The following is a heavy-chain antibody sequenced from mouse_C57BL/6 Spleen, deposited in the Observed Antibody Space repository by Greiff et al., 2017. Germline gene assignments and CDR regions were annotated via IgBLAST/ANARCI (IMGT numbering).Heavy chain of an antibody. CDR2: IWRGGST. Sequence: QVQLQQSGPGLVQPSPSLSITCTVSGFSLTSYGVHWVRQSPGKGLEWLGVIWRGGSTDYNAAFMSRLSITKDNSKSQVFFKMNSLQADDTAIYYCAKSPLYSNYYAMDYWGQGTSVTVSS. CDR3: AKSPLYSNYYAMDY. J-gene: IGHJ4*01. V-gene: IGHV2-5*01. CDR1: GFSLTSYG. D-gene: IGHD2-5*01.